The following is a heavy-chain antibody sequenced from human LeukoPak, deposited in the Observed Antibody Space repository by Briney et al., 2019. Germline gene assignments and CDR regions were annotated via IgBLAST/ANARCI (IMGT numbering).Heavy chain of an antibody. V-gene: IGHV1-69*13. CDR2: IIPIFGTA. CDR1: GGTFSSYA. D-gene: IGHD3-9*01. Sequence: SVKVSCKASGGTFSSYAISWVRQAPGQGLGWMGGIIPIFGTANYAQKFQGRVTITADESTSTAYMELSSLRSEDTAVYYCASGEYYDIFTGYSYYFDYWGQGTLVTVSS. CDR3: ASGEYYDIFTGYSYYFDY. J-gene: IGHJ4*02.